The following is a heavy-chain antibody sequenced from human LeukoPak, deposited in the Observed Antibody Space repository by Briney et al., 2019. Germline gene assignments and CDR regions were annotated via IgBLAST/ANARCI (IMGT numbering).Heavy chain of an antibody. V-gene: IGHV1-69*13. D-gene: IGHD6-19*01. Sequence: PGASVKVSCKASGGTFSSYAISWVRQAPGQGLEWMGGIIPIFGTANYAQKFQGRVTITADESTSTAYMELSSLRSEDTAVYYCARSFGSVAVSVSFDYWGQGTLVTVSS. CDR2: IIPIFGTA. CDR3: ARSFGSVAVSVSFDY. J-gene: IGHJ4*02. CDR1: GGTFSSYA.